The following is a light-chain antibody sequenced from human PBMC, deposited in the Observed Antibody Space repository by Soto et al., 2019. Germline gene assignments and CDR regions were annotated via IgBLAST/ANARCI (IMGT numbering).Light chain of an antibody. CDR2: DAS. Sequence: EIVMTQSPATLSVSPGERATLSCRASQSVSINLAWYQQKPGQAPRLLIYDASNRATGIPARFSGSGSGTDFTLTISRLEPEDFAVYYCQRYGSSPTFGQGTKVDIK. CDR1: QSVSIN. CDR3: QRYGSSPT. V-gene: IGKV3-20*01. J-gene: IGKJ1*01.